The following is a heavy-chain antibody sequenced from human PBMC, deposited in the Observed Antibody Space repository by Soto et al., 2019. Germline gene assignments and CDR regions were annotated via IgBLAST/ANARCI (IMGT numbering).Heavy chain of an antibody. J-gene: IGHJ6*03. Sequence: ASVKVSCKVSGYTLTELSMHWVRQAPGKGLEWMGGFDPEDGETIYAQKFQGRVTMTEDTSTDTAYMKQSSMRTEDTAVYYCATKEVNIAAGSNYYMDVWGKGTTVTVSS. CDR1: GYTLTELS. CDR2: FDPEDGET. CDR3: ATKEVNIAAGSNYYMDV. D-gene: IGHD6-13*01. V-gene: IGHV1-24*01.